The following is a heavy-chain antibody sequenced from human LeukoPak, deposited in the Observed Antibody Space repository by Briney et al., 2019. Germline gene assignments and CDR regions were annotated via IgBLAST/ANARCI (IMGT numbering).Heavy chain of an antibody. D-gene: IGHD2-21*01. CDR3: AKEGYSGAHFDS. CDR1: GGSISTYY. CDR2: IYHNGDT. J-gene: IGHJ4*02. V-gene: IGHV4-59*01. Sequence: SETLSLTCAVSGGSISTYYWSWIRQAPGKGLEWIGYIYHNGDTRYNPSLMSRVTVSVDTAKNHCSLNLNSGTTADTAVYFCAKEGYSGAHFDSWGQGTLVTVSS.